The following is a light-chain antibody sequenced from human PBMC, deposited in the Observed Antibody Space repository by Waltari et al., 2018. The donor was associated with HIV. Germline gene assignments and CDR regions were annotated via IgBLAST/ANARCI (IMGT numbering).Light chain of an antibody. Sequence: TLSCRASQSVSSNLAWYQQKPGQAPKVLIYGASTRATGIPARFSGSGSGTEFTLTISSLQSEDFAVYYCQQYYSWPLTFGQGTKVEIK. CDR3: QQYYSWPLT. CDR1: QSVSSN. J-gene: IGKJ1*01. CDR2: GAS. V-gene: IGKV3-15*01.